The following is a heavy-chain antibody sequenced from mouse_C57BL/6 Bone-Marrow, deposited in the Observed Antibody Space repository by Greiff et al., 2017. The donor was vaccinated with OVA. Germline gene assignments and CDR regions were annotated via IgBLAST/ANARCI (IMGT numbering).Heavy chain of an antibody. CDR2: INPGSGGT. J-gene: IGHJ1*03. V-gene: IGHV1-54*01. CDR3: ARFYGILWYFDG. D-gene: IGHD2-1*01. Sequence: VQLQESGAELVRPGTSVKVSCKASGYAFTNYLIEWVKQRPGQGLEWIGVINPGSGGTNYNEKFKGKATLTADKSSSTAYMQLSSLTSEDSAVDFCARFYGILWYFDGWGTGTTVTVSS. CDR1: GYAFTNYL.